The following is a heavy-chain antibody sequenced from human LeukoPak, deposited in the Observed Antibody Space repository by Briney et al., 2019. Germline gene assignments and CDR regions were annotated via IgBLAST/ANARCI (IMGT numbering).Heavy chain of an antibody. CDR3: ARTGSEYYYDSSGSPNAFDI. CDR2: MNPNSGNT. Sequence: ASVKVSCKASGYTFTSYDINWVRQATGQGLEWLGWMNPNSGNTGYAQKFQGRVTITRHTSISTAYMELSSLRSEDTAVYYCARTGSEYYYDSSGSPNAFDIWGQGTMVTVSS. D-gene: IGHD3-22*01. J-gene: IGHJ3*02. CDR1: GYTFTSYD. V-gene: IGHV1-8*01.